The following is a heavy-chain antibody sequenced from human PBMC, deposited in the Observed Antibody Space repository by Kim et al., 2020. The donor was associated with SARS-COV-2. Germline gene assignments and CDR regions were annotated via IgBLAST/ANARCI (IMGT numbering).Heavy chain of an antibody. CDR3: ASHPGAALGSFDS. D-gene: IGHD3-10*01. Sequence: SETLSLTCSVSGAYISNTDYYWAWIRRPPGRGLEWVGSVSHSGSTYYSPSLNDRVTISRDTSKNQFSLKLSSVTAADPAMYYCASHPGAALGSFDSWGQG. CDR1: GAYISNTDYY. CDR2: VSHSGST. J-gene: IGHJ4*02. V-gene: IGHV4-39*01.